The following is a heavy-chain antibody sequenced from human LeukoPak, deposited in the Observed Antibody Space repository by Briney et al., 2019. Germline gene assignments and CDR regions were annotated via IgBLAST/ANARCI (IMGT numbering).Heavy chain of an antibody. CDR3: ARDDLLHRNWFDP. Sequence: IQPGGSLRLSCTVSGFTVSSNSMSWVRQAPGKGLEWVSFIYSDNTHYSDSVKGRFTISRDNSKNSLYLQMNSLRVEDTAFYYCARDDLLHRNWFDPWGQGTLVTVSS. J-gene: IGHJ5*02. V-gene: IGHV3-53*01. D-gene: IGHD3-22*01. CDR1: GFTVSSNS. CDR2: IYSDNT.